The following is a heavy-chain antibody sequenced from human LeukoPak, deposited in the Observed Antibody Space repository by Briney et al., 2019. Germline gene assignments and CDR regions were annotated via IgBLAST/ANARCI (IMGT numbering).Heavy chain of an antibody. CDR2: ISGSGGST. V-gene: IGHV3-23*01. D-gene: IGHD3-9*01. CDR1: GFTFSSYA. CDR3: AKAPYDILTDAFDI. Sequence: GGSLRLSCAASGFTFSSYAMSWVRQAPGKGLELVSAISGSGGSTYYEDSVKGRLTISRDNSKNTLYLQMNSLRAEDTAVYYCAKAPYDILTDAFDIWGQGTMVTVSS. J-gene: IGHJ3*02.